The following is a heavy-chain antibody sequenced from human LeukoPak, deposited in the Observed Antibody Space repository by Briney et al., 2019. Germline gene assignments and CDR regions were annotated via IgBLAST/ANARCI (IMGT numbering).Heavy chain of an antibody. CDR1: GFTFSSYE. V-gene: IGHV3-74*01. CDR3: VTSYGDYASIDY. D-gene: IGHD4-17*01. J-gene: IGHJ4*02. Sequence: PGGSLRLSCAASGFTFSSYEMNWVRQAPGKGLVWVSRINSDGRSTNYADSVKGRFTISRDNAKNTLYLQMNSLRADDTAVYYCVTSYGDYASIDYWGQGTLVTVSS. CDR2: INSDGRST.